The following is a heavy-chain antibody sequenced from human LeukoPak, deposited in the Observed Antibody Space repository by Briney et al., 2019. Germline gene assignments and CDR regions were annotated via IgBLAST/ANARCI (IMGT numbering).Heavy chain of an antibody. CDR2: INSGSSHI. CDR1: GFTFSSYS. Sequence: GGSLRLSCAVSGFTFSSYSMNWVRQAPGKGLEWVSSINSGSSHIYYADSVKGRFTISRDNAKNSLYLQMNSMRAEDTAVYYCARFRDYGDYVWFDPWGQGSLVTVSS. J-gene: IGHJ5*02. CDR3: ARFRDYGDYVWFDP. D-gene: IGHD4-17*01. V-gene: IGHV3-21*01.